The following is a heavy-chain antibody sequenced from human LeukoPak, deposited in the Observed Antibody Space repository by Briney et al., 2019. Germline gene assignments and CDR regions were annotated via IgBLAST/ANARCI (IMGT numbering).Heavy chain of an antibody. D-gene: IGHD6-6*01. Sequence: KPSETLSLTCTVSGGSISSGSYYWSWIRQPAGKGLEWIGRIYTSGSTNYNPSLKGRVTISVDTSKNQFSLKLSSVTAADTAVYYCARAVYSSSSFARRAITRRRYDYWGQGTLVTVSS. J-gene: IGHJ4*02. CDR2: IYTSGST. CDR3: ARAVYSSSSFARRAITRRRYDY. CDR1: GGSISSGSYY. V-gene: IGHV4-61*02.